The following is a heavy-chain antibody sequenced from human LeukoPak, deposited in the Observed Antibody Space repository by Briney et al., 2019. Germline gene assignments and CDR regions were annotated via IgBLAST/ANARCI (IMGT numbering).Heavy chain of an antibody. CDR3: ARGPSITMVRGGQWYYYMDV. D-gene: IGHD3-10*01. Sequence: GGSLRLSCAASGFTFSSYEVNWVRQAPGKGLEWVSYISSSSSTIYYADSVKGRFTISRDNAKNSLYLQMNSLRAEDTAVYYCARGPSITMVRGGQWYYYMDVWGKGTTVTISS. CDR2: ISSSSSTI. CDR1: GFTFSSYE. V-gene: IGHV3-48*01. J-gene: IGHJ6*03.